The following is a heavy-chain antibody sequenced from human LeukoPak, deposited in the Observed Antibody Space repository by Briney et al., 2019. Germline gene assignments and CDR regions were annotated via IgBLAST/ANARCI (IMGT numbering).Heavy chain of an antibody. CDR1: GFTVSSNY. J-gene: IGHJ4*02. V-gene: IGHV3-53*01. Sequence: GGSLRLSCAASGFTVSSNYMSWVRQAPGKGLEWVSVIYSGGSTNYADSVKGRFTISRDNSKNPLYLQMNSVRAEDTAVYYCARDPLTPYWGQGTLVTVSS. D-gene: IGHD1-14*01. CDR3: ARDPLTPY. CDR2: IYSGGST.